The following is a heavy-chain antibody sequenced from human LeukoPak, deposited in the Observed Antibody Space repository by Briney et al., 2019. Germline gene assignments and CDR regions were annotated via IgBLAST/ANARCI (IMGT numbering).Heavy chain of an antibody. CDR3: ARGQLRLLECLSLDVFDI. CDR1: GYTFTSYD. Sequence: GASVKVSCKASGYTFTSYDINWVRQATGQGLEWMGWMNPNSGNTGYAQKFQGRVTMTRNTSISTAYMELSSLRSEDTAVYYCARGQLRLLECLSLDVFDIWAQGKRVTV. J-gene: IGHJ3*02. CDR2: MNPNSGNT. D-gene: IGHD3-3*01. V-gene: IGHV1-8*01.